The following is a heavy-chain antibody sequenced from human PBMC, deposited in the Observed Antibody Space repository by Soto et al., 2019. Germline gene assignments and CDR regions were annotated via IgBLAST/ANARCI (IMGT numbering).Heavy chain of an antibody. CDR2: IFHDGTA. CDR1: GVSISSGNW. J-gene: IGHJ4*02. CDR3: ARLVYDTRLNYMYFDF. D-gene: IGHD3-10*01. Sequence: SETLSLTCAVSGVSISSGNWWTCVRQTPQRGLEYIGEIFHDGTANYYPSFERRVAISVDTSKNQFSLKLSSVTAADTAIYFCARLVYDTRLNYMYFDFWGQGALVTVSS. V-gene: IGHV4-4*02.